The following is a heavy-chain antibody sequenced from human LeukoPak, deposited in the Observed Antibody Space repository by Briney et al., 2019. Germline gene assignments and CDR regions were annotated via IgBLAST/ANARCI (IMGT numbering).Heavy chain of an antibody. CDR1: GVSISGSGYY. J-gene: IGHJ4*02. D-gene: IGHD6-19*01. CDR2: IYETGST. Sequence: PSETLSLTCAVSGVSISGSGYYLGWIRQPPGKGLGWIGNIYETGSTYYNASLQCRVTISIDMSKNQISLRLTSVSAADTAMYYCVKSGGYGLIDYWGQGTLVTVSS. V-gene: IGHV4-39*01. CDR3: VKSGGYGLIDY.